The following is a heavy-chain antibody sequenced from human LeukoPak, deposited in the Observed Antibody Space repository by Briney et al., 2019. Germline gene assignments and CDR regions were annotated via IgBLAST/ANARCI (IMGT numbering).Heavy chain of an antibody. CDR1: GGSISISNYD. V-gene: IGHV4-39*01. J-gene: IGHJ4*02. D-gene: IGHD1-26*01. Sequence: PSETLSLTCTVSGGSISISNYDWGWLRQPPGRGLEWIVSISYSGTYYNPSLKSRLTISVDTSKNHFSLNLRSVTAADTAVYYCARRTSNPVGAIDYWGQGTLVTVSS. CDR3: ARRTSNPVGAIDY. CDR2: ISYSGT.